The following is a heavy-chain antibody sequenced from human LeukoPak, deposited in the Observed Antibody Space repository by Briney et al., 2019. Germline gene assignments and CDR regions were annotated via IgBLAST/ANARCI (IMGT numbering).Heavy chain of an antibody. CDR1: GYTFNNFV. D-gene: IGHD3-16*01. V-gene: IGHV1-18*01. CDR3: ARGQSMYY. CDR2: ISPHTYTT. J-gene: IGHJ4*02. Sequence: GASVTISCKASGYTFNNFVISWVRQAPGQGLEWVGWISPHTYTTKYAQKVQGRLTMTTDASTTTVYMELRSLRFGDTAVYFCARGQSMYYWGQGTPVTVSS.